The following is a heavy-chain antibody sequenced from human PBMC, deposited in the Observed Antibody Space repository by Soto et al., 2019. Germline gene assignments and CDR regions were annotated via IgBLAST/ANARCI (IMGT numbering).Heavy chain of an antibody. CDR3: ERDISHYYADY. CDR2: ISAYNGNT. CDR1: GYTFTSYG. V-gene: IGHV1-18*01. J-gene: IGHJ4*02. D-gene: IGHD3-10*01. Sequence: ASVKVSCKASGYTFTSYGISWVRQAPGQGLEWMGWISAYNGNTNYAQKLQGRVTMTTDTSTSTAYMELRSLGSDDTAVYYCERDISHYYADYWGQGTLVTVSA.